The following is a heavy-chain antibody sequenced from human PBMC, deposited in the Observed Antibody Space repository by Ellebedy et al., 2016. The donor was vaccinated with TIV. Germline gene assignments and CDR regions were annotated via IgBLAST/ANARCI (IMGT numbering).Heavy chain of an antibody. CDR2: ITGSGDNT. Sequence: GESLKISCAASVFTFSTSVMNWVRQAPGKGLEWVASITGSGDNTFYADSVRGRVTISRDNSKNTLFLQMNSLRAEDTAVYYCAIDRPITGSYHGDYFDSWGQGTLVNVSS. J-gene: IGHJ4*02. CDR3: AIDRPITGSYHGDYFDS. D-gene: IGHD3-10*01. CDR1: VFTFSTSV. V-gene: IGHV3-23*01.